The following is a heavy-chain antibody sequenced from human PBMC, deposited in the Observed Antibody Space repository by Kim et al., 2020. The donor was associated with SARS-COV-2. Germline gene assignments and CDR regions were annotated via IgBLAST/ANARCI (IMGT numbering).Heavy chain of an antibody. V-gene: IGHV3-21*01. Sequence: CADSLKSRLTIARDNAKNSLYLEVNSLRDDDTGVYYCARDNGDGYNMGFDLWGQGTQVTVSS. J-gene: IGHJ4*02. D-gene: IGHD2-21*02. CDR3: ARDNGDGYNMGFDL.